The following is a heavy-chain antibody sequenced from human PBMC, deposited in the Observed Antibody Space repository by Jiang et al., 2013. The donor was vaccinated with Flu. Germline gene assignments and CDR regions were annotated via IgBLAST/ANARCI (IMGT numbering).Heavy chain of an antibody. CDR3: AKEPLGKVVAMIDY. V-gene: IGHV3-30*18. Sequence: ESGGGVVQPGRSLRLSCAASGFTFSSYGMHWVRQAPGKGLEWVAVISYDGSNKYYADSVKGRFTISRDNSKNTLYLQMNSLRAEDTAVYYCAKEPLGKVVAMIDYWGQGALVTVSS. CDR1: GFTFSSYG. D-gene: IGHD2-15*01. CDR2: ISYDGSNK. J-gene: IGHJ4*02.